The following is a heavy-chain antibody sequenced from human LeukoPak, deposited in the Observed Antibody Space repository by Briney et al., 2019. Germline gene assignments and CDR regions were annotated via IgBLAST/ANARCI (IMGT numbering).Heavy chain of an antibody. Sequence: PGGSLRLSCAASGFTFDDYGMSWVRQAPGKGLEWVSGINWNGGSTGYADSVKGRFTISRDNAKNSLYPQMNSLRAEDTALYYCARDGNWNYGEFFDYWGQGTLVTVSS. CDR3: ARDGNWNYGEFFDY. V-gene: IGHV3-20*04. CDR2: INWNGGST. D-gene: IGHD1-7*01. J-gene: IGHJ4*02. CDR1: GFTFDDYG.